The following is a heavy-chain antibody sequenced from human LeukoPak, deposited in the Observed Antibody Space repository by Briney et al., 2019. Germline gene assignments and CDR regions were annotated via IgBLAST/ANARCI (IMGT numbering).Heavy chain of an antibody. Sequence: SVKVSCKASGGTFCSYAISWVRQAPGQGLEWMGGIIPIFGTANYAQKFQGRVTITADESTSTAYMELSSLRSEDTAVYYCARLYYYDSSGYDDYWGQGTLVTVSS. D-gene: IGHD3-22*01. V-gene: IGHV1-69*13. J-gene: IGHJ4*02. CDR1: GGTFCSYA. CDR3: ARLYYYDSSGYDDY. CDR2: IIPIFGTA.